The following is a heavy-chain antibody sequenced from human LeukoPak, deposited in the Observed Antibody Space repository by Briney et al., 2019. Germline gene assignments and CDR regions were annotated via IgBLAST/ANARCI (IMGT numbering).Heavy chain of an antibody. Sequence: GGSLRLSCAASGFTFSSYSMNWVRQAPGKGLEWVSSISSSSSYIYYADSVKGRFTISRDNSKNTLYLQMNSLRAEDTAVYYCAKDSGSTSWGDDAFDIWGQGTMVTVSS. D-gene: IGHD2-2*01. V-gene: IGHV3-21*01. CDR3: AKDSGSTSWGDDAFDI. CDR1: GFTFSSYS. J-gene: IGHJ3*02. CDR2: ISSSSSYI.